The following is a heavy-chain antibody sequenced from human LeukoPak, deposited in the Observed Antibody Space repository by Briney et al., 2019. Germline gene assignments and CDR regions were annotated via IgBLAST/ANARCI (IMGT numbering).Heavy chain of an antibody. CDR3: AKVRGPLYYYAIDA. CDR2: VSYDGKYE. V-gene: IGHV3-30*18. D-gene: IGHD1-14*01. CDR1: GFMFTNCA. Sequence: TGGSLRLSCAASGFMFTNCAFHWVRQAPGKGPEWVATVSYDGKYEFYSDSVKGRFSISRNDSDNTVYLQMNSLRPEDSAVFYCAKVRGPLYYYAIDAWGQGTKVTVSS. J-gene: IGHJ6*02.